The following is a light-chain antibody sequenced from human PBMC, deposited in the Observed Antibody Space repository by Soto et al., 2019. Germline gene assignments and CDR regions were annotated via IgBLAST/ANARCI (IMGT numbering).Light chain of an antibody. CDR2: RAS. Sequence: EMVLTQSPGTRSLSPGEIAGVAFRASQSVSSNYLAWYQQKPGQAPKVLIYRASIRATGIPDRFTGSGSGTDFTLTITRLEPQDSAVYFCQQYTGPPTTFGQGTRLEIK. CDR1: QSVSSNY. J-gene: IGKJ5*01. V-gene: IGKV3-20*01. CDR3: QQYTGPPTT.